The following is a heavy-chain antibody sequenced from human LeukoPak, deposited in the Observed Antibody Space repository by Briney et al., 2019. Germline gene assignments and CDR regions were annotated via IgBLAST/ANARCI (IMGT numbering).Heavy chain of an antibody. V-gene: IGHV4-4*07. CDR1: GGSISSYY. CDR2: IYTSGST. J-gene: IGHJ6*03. D-gene: IGHD2-2*01. CDR3: ARLSVVVPAAIFSTGAYYMDV. Sequence: SETLSLTCTASGGSISSYYWSWIRQPAGKGLEWIGRIYTSGSTNYNPSLKSRVTMSVDTSKNQFSLKLSSVTAADTAVYYCARLSVVVPAAIFSTGAYYMDVWGKGTTVTVYS.